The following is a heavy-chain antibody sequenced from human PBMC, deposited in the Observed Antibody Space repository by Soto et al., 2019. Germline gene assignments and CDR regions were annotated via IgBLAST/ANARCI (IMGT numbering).Heavy chain of an antibody. V-gene: IGHV3-30*18. CDR3: AKDRDYLEYSSSMDV. CDR2: ISYDGSNK. Sequence: SLRRSCEASVVTFSSYGMHWVRQAPGKGLEWVAVISYDGSNKYYADSVKGRFTISRDNSKNTLYLQMNSLRAEDTAVYYCAKDRDYLEYSSSMDVWGQGTTVTVSS. CDR1: VVTFSSYG. J-gene: IGHJ6*02. D-gene: IGHD6-6*01.